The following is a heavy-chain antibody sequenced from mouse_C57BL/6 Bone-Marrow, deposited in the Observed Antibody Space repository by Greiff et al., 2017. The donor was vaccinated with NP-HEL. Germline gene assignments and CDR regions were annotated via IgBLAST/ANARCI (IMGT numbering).Heavy chain of an antibody. CDR1: GFNFKDYY. CDR3: ARDYGSIYYYAMDY. D-gene: IGHD1-1*01. V-gene: IGHV14-2*01. J-gene: IGHJ4*01. Sequence: EVQLQQSGAELVKPGASVKLSCTASGFNFKDYYMHWVKQRPEQGLEWIGRIDPEDGETKYAPKFQGKATITADTTSNTAYLQLSSLTSEDTAVYDCARDYGSIYYYAMDYWGQGTSVTVSS. CDR2: IDPEDGET.